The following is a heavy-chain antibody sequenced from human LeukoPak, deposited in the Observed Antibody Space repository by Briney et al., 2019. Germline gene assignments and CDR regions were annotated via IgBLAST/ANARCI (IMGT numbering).Heavy chain of an antibody. D-gene: IGHD3-10*01. V-gene: IGHV4-30-4*01. CDR2: IYYSGST. CDR3: ARQLSGSYYKLNWFDP. CDR1: GGSISSGDYY. J-gene: IGHJ5*02. Sequence: SRTLSLTCTVSGGSISSGDYYWSWIRQPPGKGLEWIGYIYYSGSTYYNPSLKSRVTISVGTSKHQFSLKLSSVTAADTAVYYCARQLSGSYYKLNWFDPWGQGTLVTVSS.